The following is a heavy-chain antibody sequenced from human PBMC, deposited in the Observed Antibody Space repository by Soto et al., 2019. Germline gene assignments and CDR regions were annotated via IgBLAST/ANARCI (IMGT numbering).Heavy chain of an antibody. J-gene: IGHJ4*02. CDR3: ARGNVVAIDY. Sequence: SVTMRLTCAVSCGYISSRGYSRIWIRQPPGKGLEWIGYIYHSGSTYYNPSLKSRVTISVDRSKNQFSLKLSSVTAADTAVYYCARGNVVAIDYWGQGTLVTVS. D-gene: IGHD2-21*01. CDR1: CGYISSRGYS. V-gene: IGHV4-30-2*01. CDR2: IYHSGST.